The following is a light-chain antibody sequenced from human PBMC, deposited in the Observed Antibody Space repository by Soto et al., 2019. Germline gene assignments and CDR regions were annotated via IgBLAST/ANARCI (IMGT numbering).Light chain of an antibody. CDR1: NIGSKS. CDR3: QVWDSSSDDYV. CDR2: DDS. Sequence: SYELTQPPSVSVAPGQTARITCGGNNIGSKSVHWYQQKPGQAPVLVVYDDSDRPSGIHERFSGYNSGNTATLTISRVEDGDEAEYYCQVWDSSSDDYVFGNGKKVTV. V-gene: IGLV3-21*02. J-gene: IGLJ1*01.